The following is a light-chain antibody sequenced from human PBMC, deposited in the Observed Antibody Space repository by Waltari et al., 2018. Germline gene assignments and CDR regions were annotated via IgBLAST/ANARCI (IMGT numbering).Light chain of an antibody. V-gene: IGLV2-14*01. CDR3: SSYTNYATVI. Sequence: QSALTQPASVSVSPGQSITISCTGTSSDVGYYNYVSWYQQHPGKAPKLMISDVNKRPSGVSNRFSGSKSGNTASLTISGLQAEDEADYYCSSYTNYATVIFGGGTKLTVL. CDR1: SSDVGYYNY. CDR2: DVN. J-gene: IGLJ2*01.